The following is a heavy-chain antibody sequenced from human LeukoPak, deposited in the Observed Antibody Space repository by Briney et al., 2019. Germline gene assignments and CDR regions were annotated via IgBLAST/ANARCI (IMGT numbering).Heavy chain of an antibody. CDR1: GFTFSSHE. V-gene: IGHV3-48*03. J-gene: IGHJ3*02. CDR2: ISSSGSTI. CDR3: ARRGAVTYAFDI. D-gene: IGHD4-17*01. Sequence: GGFLRLSCAASGFTFSSHEMNWVRQAPGKGLEWVSYISSSGSTIYYADSVKGRFTISRDNAKSTLYLQMNSLRVEDTAVYYCARRGAVTYAFDIWGQGTMVTVSS.